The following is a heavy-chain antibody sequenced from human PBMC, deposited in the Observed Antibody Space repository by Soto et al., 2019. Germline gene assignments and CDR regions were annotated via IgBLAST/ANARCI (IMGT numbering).Heavy chain of an antibody. V-gene: IGHV3-33*01. CDR3: AREGYCSGGSCYSVPVFDY. J-gene: IGHJ4*02. Sequence: QVQLVESGGGVVQPGRSLRLSCAASGFTFSSYGMHWVRQAPGKGLEWVAVIWYDGSNKYYADSVKGRFTISRDNYKNTLYLQMNSLRDEDTAVYYCAREGYCSGGSCYSVPVFDYWGQGTLVTVSS. CDR2: IWYDGSNK. CDR1: GFTFSSYG. D-gene: IGHD2-15*01.